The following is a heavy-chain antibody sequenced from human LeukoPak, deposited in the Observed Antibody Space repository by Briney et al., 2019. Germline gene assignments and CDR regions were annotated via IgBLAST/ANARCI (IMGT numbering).Heavy chain of an antibody. V-gene: IGHV4-34*01. Sequence: PSETLSLTCAVYGVSFSGYYWSWIRQPPGKGLEWIGEINHSGSTNYNPSLKSRVTISVDTSKNQFSLKLSSVTAADTAVYYCARGQLLDYWGQGTLVTVSS. CDR2: INHSGST. J-gene: IGHJ4*02. D-gene: IGHD1-26*01. CDR1: GVSFSGYY. CDR3: ARGQLLDY.